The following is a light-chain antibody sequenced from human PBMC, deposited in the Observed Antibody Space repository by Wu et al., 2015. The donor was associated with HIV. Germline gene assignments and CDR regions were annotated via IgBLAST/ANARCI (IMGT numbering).Light chain of an antibody. Sequence: GRATVXCRASQSISXRHLAWYQQKPGQPPRLLIYLASSRATGTPDRFSGSGSGTDFTLTISRLEPEDFAVYYCQQYGSSPRFGQGTKLEIK. J-gene: IGKJ2*03. CDR1: QSISXRH. CDR2: LAS. CDR3: QQYGSSPR. V-gene: IGKV3-20*01.